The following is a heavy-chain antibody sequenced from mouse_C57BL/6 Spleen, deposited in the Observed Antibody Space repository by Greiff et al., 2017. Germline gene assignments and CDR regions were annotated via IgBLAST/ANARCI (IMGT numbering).Heavy chain of an antibody. CDR2: IHPNSGST. V-gene: IGHV1-64*01. CDR1: GYTFTSYW. J-gene: IGHJ1*03. D-gene: IGHD2-2*01. Sequence: VKLQQPGAELVKPGASVKLSCKASGYTFTSYWMHWVKQRPGQGLEWIGMIHPNSGSTNYNEKFKSKATLTVDKSSSTAYMQLSSLTSEDSAVYYCARSGYDWYFDVWGTGTTVTVSS. CDR3: ARSGYDWYFDV.